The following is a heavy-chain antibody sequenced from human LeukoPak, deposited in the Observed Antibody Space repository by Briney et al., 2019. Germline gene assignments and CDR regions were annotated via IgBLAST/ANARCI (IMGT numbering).Heavy chain of an antibody. J-gene: IGHJ4*02. CDR1: GGTFSSYA. D-gene: IGHD3-10*01. V-gene: IGHV1-69*13. CDR3: ARLQVRGVIMYYFDY. Sequence: RASVKVSCKASGGTFSSYAISWVRQAPGQGLEWMGGIIPIFGTANYAQKFQGRVTITADESTSTAYMELSSLRSEDTAVYYCARLQVRGVIMYYFDYWGQGTLVTVSS. CDR2: IIPIFGTA.